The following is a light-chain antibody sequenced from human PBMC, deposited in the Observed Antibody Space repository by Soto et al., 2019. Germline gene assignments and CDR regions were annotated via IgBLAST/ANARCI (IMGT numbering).Light chain of an antibody. CDR3: QRYGRSPLT. J-gene: IGKJ4*01. Sequence: EIVLTQSPGTLSLSPGERATLSCRASESLSSNYLAWYQQKPGQAPRLLIYGASSKATGIPDRFSGSGSGTDFTLTISRLELEDFAVYYCQRYGRSPLTFGGGTKVEI. CDR1: ESLSSNY. CDR2: GAS. V-gene: IGKV3-20*01.